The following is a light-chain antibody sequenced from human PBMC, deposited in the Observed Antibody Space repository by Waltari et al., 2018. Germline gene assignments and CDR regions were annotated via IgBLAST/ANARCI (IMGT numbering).Light chain of an antibody. CDR3: QQRYNWPSIT. Sequence: EVVLTQSPATLSLSPGERATLSCRASQSVSNYLAWYQQKPGQAPKLLISDASNRATGIPARFSGSGSGTDFTLTITSLEPEDFALYYCQQRYNWPSITFGQGTRLE. J-gene: IGKJ5*01. CDR1: QSVSNY. V-gene: IGKV3-11*01. CDR2: DAS.